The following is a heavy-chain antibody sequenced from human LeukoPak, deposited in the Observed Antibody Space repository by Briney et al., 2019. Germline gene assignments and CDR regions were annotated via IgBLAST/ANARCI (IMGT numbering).Heavy chain of an antibody. D-gene: IGHD2-2*01. CDR1: GFTFGSYS. Sequence: PGGSLRLSCAASGFTFGSYSMNWVRQAPGKGLEWVSSISSSSSYIYYADSVKGRFTISRDNAKNSLYLQMNSLRAEDTAVYYCARDDCSSTSCYDYYYYGMDVWGQGTTVTVSS. V-gene: IGHV3-21*01. CDR2: ISSSSSYI. CDR3: ARDDCSSTSCYDYYYYGMDV. J-gene: IGHJ6*02.